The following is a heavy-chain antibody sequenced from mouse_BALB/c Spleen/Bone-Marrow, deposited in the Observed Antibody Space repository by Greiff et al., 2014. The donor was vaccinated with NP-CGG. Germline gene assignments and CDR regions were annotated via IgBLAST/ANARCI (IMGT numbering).Heavy chain of an antibody. CDR1: GYSITSGYY. CDR2: ISYDGSN. CDR3: ARVYGNYFFAY. Sequence: DVKLQESGPGLVKPSQSLSLTCSVTGYSITSGYYWNWIRQFPGNKLEWMGYISYDGSNNYNPSLKNRISITRDTSKNQFFLKLNSVTTEDTATYYCARVYGNYFFAYWGQGTLVTASA. J-gene: IGHJ3*01. V-gene: IGHV3-6*02. D-gene: IGHD2-10*02.